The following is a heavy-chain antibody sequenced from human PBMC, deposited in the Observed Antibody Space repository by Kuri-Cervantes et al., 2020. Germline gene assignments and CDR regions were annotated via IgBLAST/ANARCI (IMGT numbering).Heavy chain of an antibody. D-gene: IGHD3-9*01. CDR1: GFTFSSHS. Sequence: GGSLRLSCAASGFTFSSHSMNWVRQAPGKGLEWVSYISSSSSTIYYADSVKGRFTISRDNSKNTLYLQMNSLRAEDTAVYYCARVGLRYFDWLLSEGGLYYYYGMDVWGQGTTVTVSS. CDR2: ISSSSSTI. CDR3: ARVGLRYFDWLLSEGGLYYYYGMDV. J-gene: IGHJ6*02. V-gene: IGHV3-48*01.